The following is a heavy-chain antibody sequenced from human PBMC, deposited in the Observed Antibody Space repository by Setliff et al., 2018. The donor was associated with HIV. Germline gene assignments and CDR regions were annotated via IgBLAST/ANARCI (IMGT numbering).Heavy chain of an antibody. J-gene: IGHJ4*02. CDR2: IYASGST. Sequence: SETLSLTCTVSGGSISSGSYYWSWIRQPAGKGLEWIGRIYASGSTNYNPSLKSRVTTLVDTSKNQFPLKLSSVTAADTAMYYCARATYYYDSSGYYYKSYYFDYWGQGTLVTVSS. D-gene: IGHD3-22*01. CDR1: GGSISSGSYY. V-gene: IGHV4-61*02. CDR3: ARATYYYDSSGYYYKSYYFDY.